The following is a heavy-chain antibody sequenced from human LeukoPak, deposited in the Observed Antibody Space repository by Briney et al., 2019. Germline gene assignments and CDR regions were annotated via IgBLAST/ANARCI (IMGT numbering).Heavy chain of an antibody. V-gene: IGHV4-4*02. J-gene: IGHJ4*02. Sequence: SVTLSLTCTVSGDSINSLDLWSWVRQPPGQGLEWIGEMYLSGTTHSNPSVKSRVTISIDKSKNQFFLNLSSVTAADTAVYYCAGLVGRYSSGLYYYYFDYWGQGTLVTVSS. CDR1: GDSINSLDL. CDR2: MYLSGTT. CDR3: AGLVGRYSSGLYYYYFDY. D-gene: IGHD3-22*01.